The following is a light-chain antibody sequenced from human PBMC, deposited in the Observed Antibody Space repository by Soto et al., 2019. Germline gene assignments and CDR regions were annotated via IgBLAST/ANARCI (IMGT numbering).Light chain of an antibody. J-gene: IGLJ3*02. CDR1: SSNIGNNA. CDR2: YDD. Sequence: QSVLTQPPSVSEAPRQSVTISCSGGSSNIGNNAVNWYQQFPGKAPTLLIYYDDLLPSGVSDRFSGSRSGTSASQAISGLQSEDVAYYYCATWDDSLNGVVFGGGTKLTVL. V-gene: IGLV1-36*01. CDR3: ATWDDSLNGVV.